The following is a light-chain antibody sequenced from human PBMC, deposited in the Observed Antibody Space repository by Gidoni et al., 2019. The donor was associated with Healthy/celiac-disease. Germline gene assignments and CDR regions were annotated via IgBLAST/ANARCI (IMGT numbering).Light chain of an antibody. Sequence: DIQMTQSPSSLSASVGERVTITCRASQSISSYLNWYQQKPGKAPKLLIYAASSLKSGVPSRFSGSGSGTDFTLTISSLQPEDFATYYCQQSYSTPRTFGQXTKVEIK. CDR1: QSISSY. CDR3: QQSYSTPRT. J-gene: IGKJ1*01. V-gene: IGKV1-39*01. CDR2: AAS.